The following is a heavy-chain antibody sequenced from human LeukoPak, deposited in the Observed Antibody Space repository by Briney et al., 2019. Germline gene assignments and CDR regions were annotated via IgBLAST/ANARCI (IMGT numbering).Heavy chain of an antibody. CDR2: ISGSGGST. Sequence: GGSLRLSCAASGFTFSSYAMNWVRQAPGKGLEWVSGISGSGGSTYYADSVKGRFTISRDNSKNTLYLQMNSLRAEDTAVYYCAKRGRGQVGADDLWGQGTLVTVSS. CDR1: GFTFSSYA. V-gene: IGHV3-23*01. CDR3: AKRGRGQVGADDL. D-gene: IGHD1-26*01. J-gene: IGHJ5*02.